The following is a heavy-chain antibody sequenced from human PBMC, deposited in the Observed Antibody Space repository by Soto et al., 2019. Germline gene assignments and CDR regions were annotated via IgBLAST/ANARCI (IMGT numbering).Heavy chain of an antibody. CDR1: GGSISSGGYY. Sequence: QVQLQESGPGLVKPSQTLSLTCTVSGGSISSGGYYWSWIRQHPGKGLEWIGYIYYSGSTYYNPALKSRVTISVDTSKNQFSLKLSSVTAADTAVYYCARDTYYYGSGSLEGMDVWGQGTTVTVSS. V-gene: IGHV4-31*03. J-gene: IGHJ6*02. D-gene: IGHD3-10*01. CDR3: ARDTYYYGSGSLEGMDV. CDR2: IYYSGST.